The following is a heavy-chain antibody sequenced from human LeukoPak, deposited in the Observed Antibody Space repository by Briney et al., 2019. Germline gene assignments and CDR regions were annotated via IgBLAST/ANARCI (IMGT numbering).Heavy chain of an antibody. CDR2: IIPIFGTA. D-gene: IGHD3-22*01. V-gene: IGHV1-69*05. J-gene: IGHJ4*02. CDR3: ARDRGLYYYDSSGYPFPDY. Sequence: SVKVSCKASGGTFSSYAISWVRQAPGQGLKWMGRIIPIFGTANYAQKFQGRVTITTDESTSTAYMELSSLRSEDTAVYYCARDRGLYYYDSSGYPFPDYWGQGTLVTVSS. CDR1: GGTFSSYA.